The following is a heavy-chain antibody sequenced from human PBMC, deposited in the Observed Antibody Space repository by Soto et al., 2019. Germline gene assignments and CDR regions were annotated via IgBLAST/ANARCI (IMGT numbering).Heavy chain of an antibody. CDR2: IYSGGST. Sequence: GGSLRLSCAASGFTVSSNYINWVRQAPGKGLEWVSVIYSGGSTYYADSLKGRFTISRDNSKNTLYLQMSSLRADDTAVYYCILKLDYWGQGTLVTVSS. J-gene: IGHJ4*02. CDR1: GFTVSSNY. CDR3: ILKLDY. V-gene: IGHV3-66*01.